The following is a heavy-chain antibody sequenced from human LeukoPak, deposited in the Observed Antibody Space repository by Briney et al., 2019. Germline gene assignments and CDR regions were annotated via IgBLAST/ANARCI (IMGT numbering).Heavy chain of an antibody. CDR3: ARDIYAGASSPGVY. J-gene: IGHJ4*02. Sequence: GGSLRLSCAASGFTFSSYGMHWVRQAPGKGLEWVAVISYDGSNKYYADSVKGRFTISRDNSKNTLYLQMNSLRAEDTAVYYCARDIYAGASSPGVYWGQGTLVTVSS. CDR1: GFTFSSYG. V-gene: IGHV3-30*03. D-gene: IGHD1-26*01. CDR2: ISYDGSNK.